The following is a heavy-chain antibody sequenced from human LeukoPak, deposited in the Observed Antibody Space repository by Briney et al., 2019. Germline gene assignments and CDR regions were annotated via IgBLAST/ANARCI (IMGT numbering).Heavy chain of an antibody. CDR2: TYYRSKWYN. J-gene: IGHJ5*02. CDR1: GDSVSSNSAA. Sequence: SQTLSLTCAISGDSVSSNSAAWNWSRQSPSGGLEWLGRTYYRSKWYNEYAVSVKSRITINPDTSKNQFSLQLNSVTPEDTAVYYCAGGNYWFDAWGQGTLVTVSS. V-gene: IGHV6-1*01. CDR3: AGGNYWFDA. D-gene: IGHD2/OR15-2a*01.